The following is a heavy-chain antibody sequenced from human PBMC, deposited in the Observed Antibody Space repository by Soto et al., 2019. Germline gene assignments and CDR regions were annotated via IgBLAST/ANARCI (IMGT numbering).Heavy chain of an antibody. D-gene: IGHD2-15*01. CDR2: AAYSGGT. V-gene: IGHV4-39*01. Sequence: SETLSLTCTVSGGSIANNNYFWGWVRQPPGKGLEWIGSAAYSGGTYKNPSLKSRVTVSVDTSKNQFSLKLTSVTAADTAVYYCAKVAGGATSHSDFDSWGQETLVTVSS. CDR3: AKVAGGATSHSDFDS. CDR1: GGSIANNNYF. J-gene: IGHJ4*01.